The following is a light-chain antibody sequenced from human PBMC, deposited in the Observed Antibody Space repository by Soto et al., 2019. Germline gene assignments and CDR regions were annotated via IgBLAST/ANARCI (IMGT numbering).Light chain of an antibody. Sequence: EIVLTQSPGTLSLSPGQRATLSCRASQSVSSSFLAWYQQKPGQAPRLLIYGASSRATGIPDRFRGSGSGTDFALTIIRLEPEDFAVYYCQQYDNSPLTFSGGTKVEIK. CDR3: QQYDNSPLT. V-gene: IGKV3-20*01. CDR1: QSVSSSF. CDR2: GAS. J-gene: IGKJ4*01.